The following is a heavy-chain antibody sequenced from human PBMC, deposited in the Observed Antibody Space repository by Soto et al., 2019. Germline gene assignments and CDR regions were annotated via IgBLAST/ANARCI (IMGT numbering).Heavy chain of an antibody. CDR1: GGSISSYY. J-gene: IGHJ3*02. Sequence: QVQLQESGPGLVKPSETLSLTCTVSGGSISSYYWSWIRQPPGKGLEWIGYIYYSGSTNYNPSLKSRVTISVDTSKNQCALRLSSVTAADTAVYYCASSSSGWCDCAFDIWGQGTMVTVSS. V-gene: IGHV4-59*08. D-gene: IGHD6-19*01. CDR2: IYYSGST. CDR3: ASSSSGWCDCAFDI.